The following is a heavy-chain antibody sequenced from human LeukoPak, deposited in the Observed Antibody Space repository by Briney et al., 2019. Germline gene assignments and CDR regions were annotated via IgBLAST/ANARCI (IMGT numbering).Heavy chain of an antibody. Sequence: PGGSLRLSCAASGFDFTDYYMTWISQAPGKGMEWISNMNRYSYTIYYADSVKGRFTISRDNAKSSLYLHMNSLRVEDTAVYYCARDRRSSPSAYDRGPLDSWGQRTLVAVSS. J-gene: IGHJ5*01. D-gene: IGHD5-12*01. CDR1: GFDFTDYY. V-gene: IGHV3-11*01. CDR3: ARDRRSSPSAYDRGPLDS. CDR2: MNRYSYTI.